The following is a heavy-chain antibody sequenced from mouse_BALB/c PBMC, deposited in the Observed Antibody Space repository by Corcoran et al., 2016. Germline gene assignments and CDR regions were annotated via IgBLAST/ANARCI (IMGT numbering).Heavy chain of an antibody. Sequence: EVQLQQSGPDLVKPGASVKMSCKASGYTFTSYVMHWVKQKPGQGLEWIGYINPYNDGTKYNEKFKGKATLTSDKSSSTAYMELSSLTSEDSAVYYCASRPGSYYFDYWGQGTTLTVSS. V-gene: IGHV1S136*01. CDR2: INPYNDGT. CDR3: ASRPGSYYFDY. J-gene: IGHJ2*01. CDR1: GYTFTSYV.